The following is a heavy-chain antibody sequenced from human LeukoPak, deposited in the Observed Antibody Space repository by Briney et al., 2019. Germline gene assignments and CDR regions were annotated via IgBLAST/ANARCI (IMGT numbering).Heavy chain of an antibody. CDR3: ARVGYYCGSGSPLIDY. CDR2: ISAYNGNT. J-gene: IGHJ4*02. Sequence: ASVKVSCKASGYTFTSYGISWVRQAPGQGLEWMGWISAYNGNTNYAQKLQGRVTMTTDTSTSTAYMELRSLRSDDTAVYYCARVGYYCGSGSPLIDYWGQGTLVTVSS. CDR1: GYTFTSYG. D-gene: IGHD3-10*01. V-gene: IGHV1-18*01.